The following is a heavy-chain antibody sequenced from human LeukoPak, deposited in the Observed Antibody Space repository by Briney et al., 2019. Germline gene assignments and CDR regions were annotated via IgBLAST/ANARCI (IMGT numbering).Heavy chain of an antibody. CDR2: IYHSGST. CDR1: GGSISSGGYS. J-gene: IGHJ5*02. CDR3: ARESRWFDP. Sequence: SETLSLTCAVSGGSISSGGYSWSWIRQPPGKGLEWIGYIYHSGSTYYNPSLKSRVTISVDRSKNQYSLKLSSVTAADTAVYYCARESRWFDPWGQGTLVTVSS. V-gene: IGHV4-30-2*01.